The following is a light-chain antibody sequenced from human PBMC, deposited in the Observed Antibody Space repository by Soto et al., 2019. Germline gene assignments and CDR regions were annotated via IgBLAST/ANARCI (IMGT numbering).Light chain of an antibody. V-gene: IGLV2-23*02. CDR3: CSHAGGSTSPYV. CDR1: SSDVGSYDL. J-gene: IGLJ1*01. Sequence: QSALTQPASVSGSPGQSISISCTGTSSDVGSYDLVSWYQQHPGGAPKLMIYEVTKRPSGVSNRFSGSKSANTASLTISGLLAEDEADYYCCSHAGGSTSPYVFGTGTKLTVL. CDR2: EVT.